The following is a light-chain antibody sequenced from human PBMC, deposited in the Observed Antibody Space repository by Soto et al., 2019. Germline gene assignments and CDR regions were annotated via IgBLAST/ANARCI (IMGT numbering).Light chain of an antibody. Sequence: QSVLTQPPSASGTPGQRVTISCSGSSSNIGSNYVYWYQQLPGTAPKLLIYSNNQRPSGVPDRFSGSKSGTSASLAISGLRSEDEAEYYCAAWDDSLSGPRLIFGGGTQLTVL. V-gene: IGLV1-47*02. CDR1: SSNIGSNY. J-gene: IGLJ2*01. CDR2: SNN. CDR3: AAWDDSLSGPRLI.